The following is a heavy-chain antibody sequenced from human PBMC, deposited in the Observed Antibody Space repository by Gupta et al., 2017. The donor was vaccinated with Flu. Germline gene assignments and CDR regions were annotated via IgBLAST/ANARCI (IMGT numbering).Heavy chain of an antibody. V-gene: IGHV3-23*01. CDR1: GSPLSGYA. Sequence: EVQLLESGGGLVQPGGSLILSCVASGSPLSGYALTWVRQAPGKGVEWVAVVSGRGGGTDHADSVKGRFTISRDNSKNTVYLQMNRLSAEDTAIYYCAKDHRYDSSGYYYDSWGQGTLVTVSS. D-gene: IGHD3-22*01. CDR3: AKDHRYDSSGYYYDS. J-gene: IGHJ5*01. CDR2: VSGRGGGT.